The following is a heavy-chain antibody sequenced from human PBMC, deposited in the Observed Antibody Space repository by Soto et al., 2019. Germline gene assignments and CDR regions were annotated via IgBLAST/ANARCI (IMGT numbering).Heavy chain of an antibody. V-gene: IGHV1-18*01. CDR2: ISPYSGET. J-gene: IGHJ4*02. D-gene: IGHD6-19*01. Sequence: ASVKGSCKAPGYTFFTYDIVWVRQAPGQGLAWMGWISPYSGETRYAENFQDRVTLTTDTSTKTAYMDLRNLKSDDTAVYWCARGPVAGSDFWGQGTLVTVSS. CDR3: ARGPVAGSDF. CDR1: GYTFFTYD.